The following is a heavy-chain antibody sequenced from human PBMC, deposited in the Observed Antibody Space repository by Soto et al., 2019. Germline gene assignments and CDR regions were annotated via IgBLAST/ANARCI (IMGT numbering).Heavy chain of an antibody. CDR2: IWYDGGNK. CDR3: ARDGDVNTGFGKDY. D-gene: IGHD3-16*01. V-gene: IGHV3-33*01. CDR1: GFTFSNYG. J-gene: IGHJ4*02. Sequence: LRVSCAASGFTFSNYGMHWVRQAPGKGLEWVAFIWYDGGNKYYAESVKGRFTISRDNSKNTLYLQMNSLRAEDTAVYYCARDGDVNTGFGKDYWGQGTLVTVSS.